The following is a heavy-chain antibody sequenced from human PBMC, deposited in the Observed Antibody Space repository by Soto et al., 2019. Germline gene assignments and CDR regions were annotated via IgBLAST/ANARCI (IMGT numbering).Heavy chain of an antibody. J-gene: IGHJ4*02. V-gene: IGHV4-31*03. Sequence: SETQSLTCTVSGGYIRSGGYYWSWIRQHPGKGLEWIGYIYYSGSTYYNPSLKSRVTISVDTSKNQFSLKLSSVTAADTAVYYCARVARYSSGDEDYWGQGTLVTVSS. CDR3: ARVARYSSGDEDY. CDR2: IYYSGST. CDR1: GGYIRSGGYY. D-gene: IGHD6-19*01.